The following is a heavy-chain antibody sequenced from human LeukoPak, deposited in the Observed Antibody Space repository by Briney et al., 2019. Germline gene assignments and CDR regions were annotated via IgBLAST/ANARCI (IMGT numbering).Heavy chain of an antibody. D-gene: IGHD2-21*02. Sequence: SETLSLTCAVYGGSFSGYYWSWIRQPPGKGLEWIGEINHSGSTNYNPSLKSRVTISVDTSKNQFSLKLSSVTAADTAVYYYARGRLAYCGGDCKPYNYWGQGTLVTVSS. V-gene: IGHV4-34*01. CDR3: ARGRLAYCGGDCKPYNY. CDR2: INHSGST. J-gene: IGHJ4*02. CDR1: GGSFSGYY.